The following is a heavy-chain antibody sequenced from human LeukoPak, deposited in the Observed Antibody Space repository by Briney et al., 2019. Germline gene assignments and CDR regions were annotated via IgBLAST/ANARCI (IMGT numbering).Heavy chain of an antibody. J-gene: IGHJ4*02. CDR3: ARSRGMSMNDKDLLY. D-gene: IGHD3-10*01. Sequence: GGSLRLSCAASGFTFSAYTLNWVRQAPGKGLEWVSSIKGSDNYIYNADSVAGRFTVSTDDAQNSIYLQMNSLRVEDTAIYYCARSRGMSMNDKDLLYWGQGSLVTVSS. CDR1: GFTFSAYT. CDR2: IKGSDNYI. V-gene: IGHV3-21*06.